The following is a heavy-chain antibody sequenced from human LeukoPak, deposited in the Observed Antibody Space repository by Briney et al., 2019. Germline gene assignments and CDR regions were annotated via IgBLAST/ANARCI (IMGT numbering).Heavy chain of an antibody. V-gene: IGHV3-30*02. Sequence: GGSLRLSCAASGFTFSSYGMYWVRQAPGKGLEGVAFIRYDGSIKYYADSVKGRFTISRDNSKNTLYVQMNSLRVEDTAVYYCAKDTVKVSTIRRVPHYMDVWGKGTTVTISS. J-gene: IGHJ6*03. D-gene: IGHD5/OR15-5a*01. CDR3: AKDTVKVSTIRRVPHYMDV. CDR2: IRYDGSIK. CDR1: GFTFSSYG.